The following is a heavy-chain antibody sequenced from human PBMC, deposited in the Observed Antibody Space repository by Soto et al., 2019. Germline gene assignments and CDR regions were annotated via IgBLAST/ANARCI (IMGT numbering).Heavy chain of an antibody. CDR3: AKADYIAERELQQLVHDAFDI. J-gene: IGHJ3*02. CDR1: GFTFSSYA. CDR2: ISGSGGST. D-gene: IGHD6-13*01. Sequence: EVQLLESGEGLVQPGGSLRLSCAASGFTFSSYAMSWVRQAPGKGLEWVSAISGSGGSTYYADSVKGRFTISRDNSKNTLYLQMNSLRAEDTAVYYCAKADYIAERELQQLVHDAFDIWGQGTMVTVSS. V-gene: IGHV3-23*01.